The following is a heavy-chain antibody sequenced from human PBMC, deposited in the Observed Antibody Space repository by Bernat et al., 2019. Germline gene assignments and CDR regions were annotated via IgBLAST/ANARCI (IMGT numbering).Heavy chain of an antibody. D-gene: IGHD2-15*01. J-gene: IGHJ6*02. CDR3: ALLEGGSGNSCYCRYGMDV. V-gene: IGHV2-70*15. CDR2: IDWADDN. CDR1: GFSLSTSGMC. Sequence: QVTLRESGPALVKPTQTLTLTCTFPGFSLSTSGMCVSWIRQPPGKALEWLARIDWADDNYCSTSLRTRLTISTDTSNIQVVLTMTNMDPVYTATYYCALLEGGSGNSCYCRYGMDVWGQGTTVTVSS.